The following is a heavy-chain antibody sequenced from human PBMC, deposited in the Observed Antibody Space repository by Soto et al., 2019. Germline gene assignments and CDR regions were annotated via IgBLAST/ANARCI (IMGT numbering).Heavy chain of an antibody. CDR2: IGGSGGST. V-gene: IGHV3-23*01. Sequence: PGGSLRLSCAASGCTFSSYAMSWVRRASGKGLEWVSTIGGSGGSTHYADSVKGRFTISRDNSMNTLYLQMNSLRAEDTALYYCARTSSGSYAFSDYWGQGTLVTVSS. CDR3: ARTSSGSYAFSDY. J-gene: IGHJ4*02. D-gene: IGHD1-26*01. CDR1: GCTFSSYA.